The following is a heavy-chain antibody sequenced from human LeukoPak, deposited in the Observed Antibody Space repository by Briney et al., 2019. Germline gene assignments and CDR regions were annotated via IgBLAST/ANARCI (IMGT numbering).Heavy chain of an antibody. D-gene: IGHD3-10*01. CDR2: TYISGSA. J-gene: IGHJ4*02. Sequence: SETLSLTCTVSGGSISSGGYYWNWIRQPAGKGLEWIGRTYISGSANYNPSLKSRVTISVDTSKNQISLKLSSVTATDTAVYYCARVSDSGSQLFDYWGQGTLVTVSS. V-gene: IGHV4-61*02. CDR1: GGSISSGGYY. CDR3: ARVSDSGSQLFDY.